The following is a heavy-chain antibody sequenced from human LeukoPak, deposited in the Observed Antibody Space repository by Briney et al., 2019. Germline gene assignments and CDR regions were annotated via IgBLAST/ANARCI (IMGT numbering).Heavy chain of an antibody. CDR2: ISPIGAGT. D-gene: IGHD4-17*01. J-gene: IGHJ4*02. Sequence: QSGGSLRLSCAVSGFTFSSYAMSCVPHAPGKGLEWVSTISPIGAGTSYADSVKGRFTISRDNSKNTLYLHMNSLSPGDTAVYYCAKPPHYYGDYNFWGRGTLVSVCS. CDR1: GFTFSSYA. V-gene: IGHV3-23*01. CDR3: AKPPHYYGDYNF.